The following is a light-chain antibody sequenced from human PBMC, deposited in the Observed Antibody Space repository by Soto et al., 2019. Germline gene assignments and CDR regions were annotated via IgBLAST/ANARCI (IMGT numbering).Light chain of an antibody. CDR3: QQYGSSGT. V-gene: IGKV3-20*01. CDR1: QSVSTN. J-gene: IGKJ1*01. Sequence: EIVMTQSPATLSVSPGERATLSCRASQSVSTNLAWYQQKPGQAPRLLIYGFSSTRATGIPDRFSGSGSGTDFTLTISRLEPEDFAVYYCQQYGSSGTFGQGTKVDI. CDR2: GFSS.